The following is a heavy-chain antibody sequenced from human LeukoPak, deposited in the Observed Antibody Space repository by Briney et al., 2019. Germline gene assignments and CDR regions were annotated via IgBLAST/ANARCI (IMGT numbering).Heavy chain of an antibody. CDR1: GFTLSGYG. CDR2: ISYGGSSQ. Sequence: GGSLRLSCAASGFTLSGYGMHWVRQAPGKGLEWVAFISYGGSSQYYADSVKGRFTISRDNYNNRLDLQMNSLKPEDTAVYYCARDSRPCSNEFDFWGQGTLVTVSS. V-gene: IGHV3-30*13. J-gene: IGHJ4*02. CDR3: ARDSRPCSNEFDF. D-gene: IGHD2-8*01.